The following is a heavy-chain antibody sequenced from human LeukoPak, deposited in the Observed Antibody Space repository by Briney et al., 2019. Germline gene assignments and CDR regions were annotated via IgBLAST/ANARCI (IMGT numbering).Heavy chain of an antibody. Sequence: ASVKVSCKASGYTFTGYYMHWVRQAPGQGLEWMGWISPNSGGTNYAQKFQGRVTMTRDTSISTAYMELSRLRSDDTAVYYCARDGPYCSSTSCPYSQYDYWGQGTLVTVSS. D-gene: IGHD2-2*01. CDR1: GYTFTGYY. J-gene: IGHJ4*02. V-gene: IGHV1-2*02. CDR3: ARDGPYCSSTSCPYSQYDY. CDR2: ISPNSGGT.